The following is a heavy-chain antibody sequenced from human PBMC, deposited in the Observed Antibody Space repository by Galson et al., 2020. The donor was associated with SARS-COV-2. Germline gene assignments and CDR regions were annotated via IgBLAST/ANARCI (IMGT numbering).Heavy chain of an antibody. CDR1: GFFFGGYA. D-gene: IGHD3-10*01. CDR3: AKGRVFPSTLPTMGLDY. J-gene: IGHJ4*02. V-gene: IGHV3-23*01. Sequence: GESLKISCAASGFFFGGYALNWVRQAPGKGLEWVSGISNRGITYYADSVKGRFTISRDNSRNTVALQMNSLRAEDTAIYYCAKGRVFPSTLPTMGLDYWGQGTLVTVYS. CDR2: ISNRGIT.